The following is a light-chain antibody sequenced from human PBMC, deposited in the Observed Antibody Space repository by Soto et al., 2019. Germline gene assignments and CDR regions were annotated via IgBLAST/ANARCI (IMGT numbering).Light chain of an antibody. CDR1: SSNIGTNT. CDR2: STN. Sequence: QSALTQPPSASGTPGQRVAISLSGSSSNIGTNTVNWYQQFPGSAPQLLLYSTNQRPSGVPGRFSGSKSGTSASLAISGLQPQDEADYYCAAWDGSLDVVLFGGGTKLTVL. CDR3: AAWDGSLDVVL. J-gene: IGLJ2*01. V-gene: IGLV1-44*01.